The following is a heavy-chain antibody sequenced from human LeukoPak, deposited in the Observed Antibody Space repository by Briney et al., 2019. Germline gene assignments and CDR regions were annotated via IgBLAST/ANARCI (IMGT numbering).Heavy chain of an antibody. J-gene: IGHJ4*02. Sequence: ASVKVSCMVSGYTLTELSMHWVRQAPGKGLEWMGGFDPEDGETIYAQKFQGRVTMTRDTSTSTVYMELSSLRSEDTAVYYCARQYYCDSSGYLDYWGQGTLVTVSS. CDR1: GYTLTELS. D-gene: IGHD3-22*01. CDR2: FDPEDGET. CDR3: ARQYYCDSSGYLDY. V-gene: IGHV1-24*01.